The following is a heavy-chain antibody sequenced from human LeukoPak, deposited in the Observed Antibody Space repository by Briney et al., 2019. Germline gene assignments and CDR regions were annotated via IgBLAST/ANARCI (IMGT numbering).Heavy chain of an antibody. V-gene: IGHV3-66*01. Sequence: PEGSLRISCAASGFTFSGYWMHWVRQAPGKGMEWVSVIHSGGSTYYADSVKGRFTISRDNSKNTLYPQMNSLRAEDTALYYCATSFALLGWYFQHWGQGTLVTVSS. J-gene: IGHJ1*01. D-gene: IGHD2/OR15-2a*01. CDR3: ATSFALLGWYFQH. CDR1: GFTFSGYW. CDR2: IHSGGST.